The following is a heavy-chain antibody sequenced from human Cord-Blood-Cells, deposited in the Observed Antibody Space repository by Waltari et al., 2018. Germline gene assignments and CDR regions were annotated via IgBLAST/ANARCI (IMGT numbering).Heavy chain of an antibody. CDR2: ISYDGSNK. Sequence: QVQLVESGGGVVQPGRSLRLSCAASGFTFSSYAMHWVRQAPGKGLEWVAGISYDGSNKYYADSVKGRFTISRDNSKNTLYLQMNSLRAEDTAVYYCAREGLAARDAFDIWGQGTMVTVSS. D-gene: IGHD6-6*01. CDR1: GFTFSSYA. J-gene: IGHJ3*02. CDR3: AREGLAARDAFDI. V-gene: IGHV3-30-3*01.